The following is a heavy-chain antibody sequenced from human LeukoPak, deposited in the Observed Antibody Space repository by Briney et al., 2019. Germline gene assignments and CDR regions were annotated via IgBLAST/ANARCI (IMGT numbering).Heavy chain of an antibody. J-gene: IGHJ4*02. Sequence: GGSLRLSCAASGFTFSDHYMDWVRQAPGKGLEWVGRIRNKANRYTTEYAASVIGRFTISRDDSKNSLYVQMNSLKTEDTAVYYCTGGKGFDYWGRGTLVTVSS. CDR3: TGGKGFDY. CDR2: IRNKANRYTT. CDR1: GFTFSDHY. V-gene: IGHV3-72*01.